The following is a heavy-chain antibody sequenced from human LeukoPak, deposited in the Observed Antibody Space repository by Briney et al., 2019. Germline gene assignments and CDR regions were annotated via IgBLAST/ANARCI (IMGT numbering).Heavy chain of an antibody. CDR2: IYHSGST. J-gene: IGHJ6*03. CDR3: ARDDSSQYYYYYMDV. CDR1: GGSISSGGYY. Sequence: PSQTLSLTCTVSGGSISSGGYYWSWIRQPPGKGLEWIGYIYHSGSTYYNPSLKSRVTISVDRSKNQFSLKLSSVTAADTAVYYCARDDSSQYYYYYMDVWGKGTTVTVSS. D-gene: IGHD2-21*02. V-gene: IGHV4-30-2*01.